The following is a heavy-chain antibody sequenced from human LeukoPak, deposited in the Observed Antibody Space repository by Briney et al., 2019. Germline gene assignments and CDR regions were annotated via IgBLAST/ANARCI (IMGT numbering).Heavy chain of an antibody. CDR2: INPAIADT. CDR3: ARSYTNNGGLPPY. CDR1: GYTFTGYY. D-gene: IGHD2-2*02. J-gene: IGHJ4*02. Sequence: ASVRVSCKASGYTFTGYYIHWVRQAPGQGLERMGWINPAIADTDPAQRFQGRVSMTRGTSVSTAFMELSRLTSDDTAVYYCARSYTNNGGLPPYWGQGTLVTVCS. V-gene: IGHV1-2*02.